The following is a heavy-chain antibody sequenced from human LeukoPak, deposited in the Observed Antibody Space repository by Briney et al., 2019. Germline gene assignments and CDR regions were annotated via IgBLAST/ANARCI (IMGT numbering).Heavy chain of an antibody. J-gene: IGHJ3*02. V-gene: IGHV1-69*05. CDR1: GGTFSSYA. CDR2: IIPIFGTA. Sequence: KVSCKASGGTFSSYAISWVRQAPGQGLEWMGRIIPIFGTANYAQKFQGRVTITTDESTSTAYMELSSLRSEDTPVYYCARPRGIVAGDAFDIWGQGTMVTVSS. CDR3: ARPRGIVAGDAFDI. D-gene: IGHD6-25*01.